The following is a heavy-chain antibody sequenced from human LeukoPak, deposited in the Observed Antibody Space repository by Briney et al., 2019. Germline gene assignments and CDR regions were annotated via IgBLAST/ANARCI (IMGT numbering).Heavy chain of an antibody. V-gene: IGHV4-34*01. J-gene: IGHJ3*01. CDR3: VVDPRGDAFDF. CDR2: INHSGST. CDR1: GGSFSAYY. Sequence: SETLSLTCAVYGGSFSAYYWSWIRQPPGKGLEWIGEINHSGSTNYNPSLKSRVAISVDTSRNQFSLRLSSVTAADTAVYYCVVDPRGDAFDFWGQGTMVTVSS. D-gene: IGHD3-16*01.